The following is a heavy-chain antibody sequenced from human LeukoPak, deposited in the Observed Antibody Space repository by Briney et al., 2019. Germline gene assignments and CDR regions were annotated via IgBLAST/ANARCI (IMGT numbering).Heavy chain of an antibody. CDR2: ISYDGTNK. J-gene: IGHJ1*01. CDR3: AKNSPKPAGTYFQH. Sequence: PGGSLRLSCAATGFIFSSYGMHWVRQAPGKGLEWVAVISYDGTNKYYADSVKGRFTISRDNSKNTLYLQMNSLRAEDTAVYYCAKNSPKPAGTYFQHCGQGTLVTVSS. D-gene: IGHD2-2*01. V-gene: IGHV3-30*18. CDR1: GFIFSSYG.